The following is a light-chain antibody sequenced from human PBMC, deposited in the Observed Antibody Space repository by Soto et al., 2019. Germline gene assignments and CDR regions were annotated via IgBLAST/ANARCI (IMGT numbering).Light chain of an antibody. CDR1: SGHSSYI. Sequence: QAVVTQSSSASASLGSSVKLTCTLSSGHSSYIIAWHQQQPGKAPRYLMNLESSGSYNKGSGVPDRFSGSSSGADRYLTISNLQFEDEADYYCETWDSNTRVFGGGTKVTVL. CDR3: ETWDSNTRV. J-gene: IGLJ3*02. V-gene: IGLV4-60*02. CDR2: LESSGSY.